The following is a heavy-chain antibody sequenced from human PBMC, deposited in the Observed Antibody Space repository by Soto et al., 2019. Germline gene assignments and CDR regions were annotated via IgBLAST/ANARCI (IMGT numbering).Heavy chain of an antibody. J-gene: IGHJ4*02. CDR1: GISFNTAW. Sequence: PGGSLRLSCAASGISFNTAWMSWVRQAPGKGLEWVGRIKSKADGGTTDYAAPVKGRFTISRDDSKNTLYLQMDSLKTEDTAVCYCTTLLLWFGEPGYWGQGTLVTVSS. CDR2: IKSKADGGTT. D-gene: IGHD3-10*01. V-gene: IGHV3-15*07. CDR3: TTLLLWFGEPGY.